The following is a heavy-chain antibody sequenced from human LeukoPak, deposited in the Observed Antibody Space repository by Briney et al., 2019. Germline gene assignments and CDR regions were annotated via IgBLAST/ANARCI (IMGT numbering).Heavy chain of an antibody. CDR1: GGSISSGDYY. V-gene: IGHV4-30-4*01. J-gene: IGHJ4*02. CDR3: ARANYGSGSYADY. D-gene: IGHD3-10*01. CDR2: IYYSGST. Sequence: SETLSLTCTVSGGSISSGDYYWSWIRQPPGKGLEWIGYIYYSGSTYYNPSLKSRVAISLDTPKKQFSLKLISVTAADTAVYFCARANYGSGSYADYWGQGILVTVSS.